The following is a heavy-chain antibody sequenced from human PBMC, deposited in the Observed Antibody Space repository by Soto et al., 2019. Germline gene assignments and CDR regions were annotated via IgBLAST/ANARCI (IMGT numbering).Heavy chain of an antibody. V-gene: IGHV4-39*01. CDR3: ARHPSDFWFVP. D-gene: IGHD2-21*02. Sequence: QLQLQESGPGLVKPSETLSLTCSVSGGSISSSSYFWGWIRQPPGKGLEWIGSIYYSGSTYYNPSLRSRVAVSVDTSKNQFSLQLSSVTAADTAVYYCARHPSDFWFVPWGQGTRVTVSS. CDR1: GGSISSSSYF. J-gene: IGHJ5*02. CDR2: IYYSGST.